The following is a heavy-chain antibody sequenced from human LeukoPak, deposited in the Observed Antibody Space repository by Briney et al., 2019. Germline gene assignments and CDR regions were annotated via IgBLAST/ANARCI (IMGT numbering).Heavy chain of an antibody. J-gene: IGHJ6*02. CDR2: ISEDGGST. V-gene: IGHV3-43*02. Sequence: TGGSLRLSCAASGFTFDDYAMHWVRQAPGKGLEWVSLISEDGGSTYYADSVKGRFTISRDNSNNSLYLQMNSLRLEDTALYYCAKSIAAAGYYYYGMDVWGQGTTVTVSS. CDR1: GFTFDDYA. D-gene: IGHD6-13*01. CDR3: AKSIAAAGYYYYGMDV.